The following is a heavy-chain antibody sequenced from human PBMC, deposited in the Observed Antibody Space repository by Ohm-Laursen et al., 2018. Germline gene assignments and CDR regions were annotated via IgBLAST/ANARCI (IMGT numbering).Heavy chain of an antibody. CDR3: ARMGITATENWFDP. V-gene: IGHV4-59*08. CDR1: GGFISSYY. Sequence: SETLSLTCIVSGGFISSYYCSWIRQPPGKGPEWIGYIYYSGGTNYNPSLKSRVTISVDRSTNQFSLKLTSVTAADTAVYYCARMGITATENWFDPWGQGTLVTVSS. D-gene: IGHD1/OR15-1a*01. J-gene: IGHJ5*02. CDR2: IYYSGGT.